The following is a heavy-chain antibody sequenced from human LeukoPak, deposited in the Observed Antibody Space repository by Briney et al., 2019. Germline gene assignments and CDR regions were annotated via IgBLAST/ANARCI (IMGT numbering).Heavy chain of an antibody. D-gene: IGHD3-3*01. J-gene: IGHJ5*02. Sequence: SETLSLTCTVSGYSSSSGYYWGWIRQPPGKGLEWIGSIYHSGSTYYNPSLKSRVTISVDTSKNQFSLKLSSVTAADTAVYYCARCSNDFWSGYYNWFDPWGQGTLVTVSS. V-gene: IGHV4-38-2*02. CDR3: ARCSNDFWSGYYNWFDP. CDR1: GYSSSSGYY. CDR2: IYHSGST.